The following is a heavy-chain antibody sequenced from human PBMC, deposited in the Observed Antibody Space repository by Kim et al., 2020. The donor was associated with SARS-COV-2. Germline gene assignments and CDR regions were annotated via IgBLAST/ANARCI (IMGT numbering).Heavy chain of an antibody. D-gene: IGHD3-3*01. CDR1: GFTFSSYE. Sequence: GGSLRLSCAASGFTFSSYEMNWVRQAPGKGLEWVSYISSSGSTIYYADSVKGRFTISRENAKNSLYLQMNSLRAEDTAVYYCARDKFLLRFLEWLPRHYYYYGRYVGGQGTTVTVSS. CDR3: ARDKFLLRFLEWLPRHYYYYGRYV. J-gene: IGHJ6*02. CDR2: ISSSGSTI. V-gene: IGHV3-48*03.